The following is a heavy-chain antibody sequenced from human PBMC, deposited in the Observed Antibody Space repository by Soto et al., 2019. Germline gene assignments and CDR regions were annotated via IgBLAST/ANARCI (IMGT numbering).Heavy chain of an antibody. V-gene: IGHV3-53*01. CDR3: VRRPLNSNGAY. CDR1: GFTVSSND. J-gene: IGHJ4*02. CDR2: IYSSGST. Sequence: EVQLVESGGDLIQPGGSLRLSCAASGFTVSSNDMSWVRQAPGKGLEWVSLIYSSGSTHYADSVKGRFTISRDNSKNTVPLQMITLSAEDTAVYYCVRRPLNSNGAYWGQGTLVTVSS. D-gene: IGHD3-22*01.